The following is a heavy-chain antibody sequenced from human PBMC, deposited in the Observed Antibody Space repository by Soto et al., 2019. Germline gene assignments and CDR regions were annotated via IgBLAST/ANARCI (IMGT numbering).Heavy chain of an antibody. CDR3: ARGVTYSWVTAPYGYYYYYGMDV. CDR2: IIPIFGTA. D-gene: IGHD2-21*02. Sequence: SVKVSCKASGGTFSSYAISWVRQAPGQGLEWMGGIIPIFGTANYAQKFQGRVTITADESTSTAYMELSSLRSEDTAVYYCARGVTYSWVTAPYGYYYYYGMDVWGQGTTVTVSS. CDR1: GGTFSSYA. V-gene: IGHV1-69*13. J-gene: IGHJ6*02.